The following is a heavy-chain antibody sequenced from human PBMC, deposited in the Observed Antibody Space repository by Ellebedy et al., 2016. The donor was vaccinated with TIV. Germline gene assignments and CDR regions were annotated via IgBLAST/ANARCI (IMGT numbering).Heavy chain of an antibody. CDR2: LYWDDDK. Sequence: SGPTLVKPTQTLTLTCTFSGFSLNTRGVAVGWIRQPPGKALEWLGILYWDDDKRYSPSLKSRITITQDNTKNQVVLTMTNMDPADTATYYCAHMNDGAGYYFDYWGQGTLVTVSS. CDR3: AHMNDGAGYYFDY. J-gene: IGHJ4*02. V-gene: IGHV2-5*02. CDR1: GFSLNTRGVA. D-gene: IGHD1-26*01.